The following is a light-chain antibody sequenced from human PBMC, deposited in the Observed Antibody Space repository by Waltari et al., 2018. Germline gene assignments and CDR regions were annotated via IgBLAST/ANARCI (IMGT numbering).Light chain of an antibody. Sequence: QSALTQPASVSGSPGQSITISCPGSSTDLGSSTLVAWYQHHPDKTPKLLISEGTWRPSGISHRFSGSKYGNPASLTISTPQAEDEADYYCFSYADGRSLVFGGGTKLTVL. J-gene: IGLJ2*01. CDR1: STDLGSSTL. V-gene: IGLV2-23*01. CDR2: EGT. CDR3: FSYADGRSLV.